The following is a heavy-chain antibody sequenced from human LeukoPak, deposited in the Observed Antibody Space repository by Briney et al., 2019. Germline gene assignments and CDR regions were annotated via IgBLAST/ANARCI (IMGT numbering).Heavy chain of an antibody. CDR2: ISWNGGSR. CDR1: GFKFDNYV. V-gene: IGHV3-20*04. J-gene: IGHJ6*03. CDR3: ARMGYRNFWSGYFDNYMDV. D-gene: IGHD3-3*01. Sequence: GGSLRLSCVASGFKFDNYVMNWVRQAPGKGLEWVSGISWNGGSRSSADSMKGRFTISRDNAKNSLYLQMNSLRAEDTALYYCARMGYRNFWSGYFDNYMDVWGIGTTVTVSS.